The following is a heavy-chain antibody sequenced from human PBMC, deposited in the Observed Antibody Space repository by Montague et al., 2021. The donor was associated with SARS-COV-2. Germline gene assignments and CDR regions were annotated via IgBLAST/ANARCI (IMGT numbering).Heavy chain of an antibody. V-gene: IGHV2-5*02. D-gene: IGHD1-26*01. J-gene: IGHJ3*02. CDR3: ARIWGATRGDAFDI. CDR2: IYWDDNK. CDR1: GFSLSTHGVG. Sequence: PALVKPTQTLTLTCTFSGFSLSTHGVGVAWIRQPPGKALEWLALIYWDDNKHYSPSLKTRLSIAKDTSKKEVVLTMTNMDPVDTATYYCARIWGATRGDAFDIWGQGTMGTVSS.